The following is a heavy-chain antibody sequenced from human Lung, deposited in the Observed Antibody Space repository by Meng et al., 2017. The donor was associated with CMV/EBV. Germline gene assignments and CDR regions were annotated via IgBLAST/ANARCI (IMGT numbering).Heavy chain of an antibody. J-gene: IGHJ6*02. V-gene: IGHV3-48*03. D-gene: IGHD6-13*01. CDR2: ISSSSPI. CDR1: GFTFSGYE. CDR3: ARVSRRGTAASYAMDV. Sequence: SLKISXVASGFTFSGYEMNWVRQAPGKGLEWVSYISSSSPIYYVDSVKGRFTVSRDNAKHSLYLQMNSLRAEDTAVYYCARVSRRGTAASYAMDVWGQGTTVTVSS.